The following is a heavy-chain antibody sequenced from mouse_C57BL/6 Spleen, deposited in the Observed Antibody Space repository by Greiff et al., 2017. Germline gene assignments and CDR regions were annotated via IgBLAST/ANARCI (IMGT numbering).Heavy chain of an antibody. Sequence: VQLQQPGAELVMPGASVKLSCKASGYTFTSYWMHWVKQRPGQGLEWIGWIDPENGDTEYASKFQGKATITADTSSNTAYLQLSSLTSEDTAVYYCTTVFDYWGQGTTLTVSS. CDR1: GYTFTSYW. J-gene: IGHJ2*01. V-gene: IGHV14-4*01. CDR3: TTVFDY. CDR2: IDPENGDT.